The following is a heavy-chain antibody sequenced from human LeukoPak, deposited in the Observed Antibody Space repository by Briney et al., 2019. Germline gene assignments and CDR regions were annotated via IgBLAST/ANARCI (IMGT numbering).Heavy chain of an antibody. D-gene: IGHD2-2*02. V-gene: IGHV4-34*01. CDR1: GGSFSGYY. J-gene: IGHJ6*02. Sequence: SETLSLTCAVYGGSFSGYYWSWIRQPPGKGLEWIGEINHSGSTNYNPSLKSRVTISVDTSKNQFSLKLSSVTAADTAVYYCARGRGDIVVVPAAIYYYYYGMDVWGQGTTVTVSS. CDR3: ARGRGDIVVVPAAIYYYYYGMDV. CDR2: INHSGST.